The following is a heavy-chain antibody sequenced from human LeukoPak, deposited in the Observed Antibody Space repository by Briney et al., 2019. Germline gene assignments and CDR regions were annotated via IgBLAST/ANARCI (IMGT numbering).Heavy chain of an antibody. CDR1: GFTFSSYA. J-gene: IGHJ4*02. Sequence: GGSLRLSCAASGFTFSSYAMSWVRQAPGKGLEWVSAISGSGGSTYYADSVKGRFTISRDNSKNTLYLQMNSLRAEDTAVYYCAKDRRYDFWSGRPGDYWGQGTLVTVSS. D-gene: IGHD3-3*01. V-gene: IGHV3-23*01. CDR2: ISGSGGST. CDR3: AKDRRYDFWSGRPGDY.